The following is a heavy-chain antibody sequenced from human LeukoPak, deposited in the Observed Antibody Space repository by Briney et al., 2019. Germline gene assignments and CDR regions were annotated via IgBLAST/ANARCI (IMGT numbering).Heavy chain of an antibody. V-gene: IGHV4-59*01. D-gene: IGHD1-7*01. CDR1: GVSISIYY. CDR2: IYNSGST. Sequence: SETLSLTCTVSGVSISIYYWSWVRQPPGKGLEWIGYIYNSGSTIYNPSLKSRATISADTFKNQFSLQLSSVTAADTAVYYCVRDRELNYWGQGTLVTVSS. J-gene: IGHJ4*02. CDR3: VRDRELNY.